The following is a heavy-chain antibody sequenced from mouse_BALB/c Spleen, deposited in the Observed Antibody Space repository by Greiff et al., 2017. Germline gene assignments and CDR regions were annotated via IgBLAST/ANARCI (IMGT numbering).Heavy chain of an antibody. V-gene: IGHV14-4*02. J-gene: IGHJ4*01. CDR1: GFNIKDYY. CDR2: IDPENGDT. Sequence: VQLKESGAGLVRSGASVKLSCTASGFNIKDYYMHWVKQRPEQGLEWIGWIDPENGDTEYAPKFQGKATMTADTSSNTAYLQLSSLTSEDTAVYYCYHYRYDDYYAMDYWGQGTSVTVPS. CDR3: YHYRYDDYYAMDY. D-gene: IGHD2-14*01.